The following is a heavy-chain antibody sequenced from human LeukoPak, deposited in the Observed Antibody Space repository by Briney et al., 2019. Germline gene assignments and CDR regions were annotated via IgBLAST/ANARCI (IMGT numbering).Heavy chain of an antibody. Sequence: SVKVSCEASGGSLSSYAISWVRQAPGPGLEWMGRIIPIFGTANHPQKFQGRVTITTDESTSTAYMELSSLRSEDTAVYYCARESHYYFSYMDVWGKGTTVTVSS. V-gene: IGHV1-69*05. CDR1: GGSLSSYA. CDR3: ARESHYYFSYMDV. CDR2: IIPIFGTA. J-gene: IGHJ6*03.